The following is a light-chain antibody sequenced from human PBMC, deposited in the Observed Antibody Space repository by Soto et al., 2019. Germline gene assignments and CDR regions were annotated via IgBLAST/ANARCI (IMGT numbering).Light chain of an antibody. CDR3: QTWGTDTPV. CDR1: SGHSSYA. Sequence: PVLTRSPSVSSSLGGSVKLTCTLSSGHSSYAIAWQQQQPHRGPRLLLKLNSDGSHNKGDGIPDRFSGSSSGAERFLTISRLPYEDADEYYCQTWGTDTPVFGTGTKVTVX. CDR2: LNSDGSH. J-gene: IGLJ1*01. V-gene: IGLV4-69*01.